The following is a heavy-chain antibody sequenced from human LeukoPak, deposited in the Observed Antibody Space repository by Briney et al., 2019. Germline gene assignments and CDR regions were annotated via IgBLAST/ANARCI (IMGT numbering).Heavy chain of an antibody. V-gene: IGHV3-23*01. CDR3: AKDRQRFDWYFDL. J-gene: IGHJ2*01. CDR2: ITGSGDST. CDR1: GFAFSSYA. Sequence: PGGSLRLSCAASGFAFSSYAMSWVRQAPGKGLEYVSAITGSGDSTYYADSVKGRFTISRDNSKNTLYLQMNSLRAEDTAVYYCAKDRQRFDWYFDLWGRGTLVTVSS.